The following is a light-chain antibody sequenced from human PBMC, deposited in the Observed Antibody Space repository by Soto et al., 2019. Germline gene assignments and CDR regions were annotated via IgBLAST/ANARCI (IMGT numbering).Light chain of an antibody. Sequence: QPVLTQPASVSGSPGQSITISCTGTSIDIGPYDYVSWYQQHPGKAPKLMIYEVTNRPSGVSHRFSGSKSGSTASLTISGLQAEDEADYYCSSYTRNTALVFGPGTKLTVL. V-gene: IGLV2-14*01. CDR1: SIDIGPYDY. CDR3: SSYTRNTALV. CDR2: EVT. J-gene: IGLJ1*01.